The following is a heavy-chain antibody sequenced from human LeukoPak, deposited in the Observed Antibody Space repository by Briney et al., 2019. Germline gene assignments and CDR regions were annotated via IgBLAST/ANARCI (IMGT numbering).Heavy chain of an antibody. V-gene: IGHV4-59*01. Sequence: QSSETLSLTCTVSGGSISSYYWSWIRQHPGKGLEWIGYIYYSDSSGTTHYNPSLNSRVIISVDTSKNQIPLNLSSVTAADTAVYYCARGYKSSGYYYNGMDVWGQGTTVTVSS. J-gene: IGHJ6*02. CDR1: GGSISSYY. CDR3: ARGYKSSGYYYNGMDV. CDR2: IYYSDSSGTT. D-gene: IGHD3-10*01.